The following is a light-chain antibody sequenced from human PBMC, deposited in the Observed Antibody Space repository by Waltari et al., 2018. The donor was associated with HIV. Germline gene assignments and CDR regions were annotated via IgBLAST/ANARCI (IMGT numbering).Light chain of an antibody. V-gene: IGLV3-21*02. J-gene: IGLJ2*01. Sequence: SYVLTQPPSVSVAPGQTARITCGGNNIGSKGVHWYQQKPSQAPVVFVYDDSDRPSGIPERVSGSSSWNTATLTISRVEAWDEADFYCQVWDSSTDLRVFGGGTKLTVL. CDR1: NIGSKG. CDR3: QVWDSSTDLRV. CDR2: DDS.